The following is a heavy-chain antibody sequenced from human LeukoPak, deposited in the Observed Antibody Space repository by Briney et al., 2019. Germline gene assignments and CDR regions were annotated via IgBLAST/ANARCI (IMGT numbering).Heavy chain of an antibody. J-gene: IGHJ4*02. CDR1: GYTFTDYH. CDR3: ARRFGSGNYYKGVDS. V-gene: IGHV1-2*02. D-gene: IGHD3-10*01. CDR2: INPNAGDT. Sequence: ASVKVSCKASGYTFTDYHLHWVRQAPGQGLEWMGWINPNAGDTHYGQKFQGRVTMTRDTSISTAYMELSRLTSDETAVFYCARRFGSGNYYKGVDSWGQGTLVTVSS.